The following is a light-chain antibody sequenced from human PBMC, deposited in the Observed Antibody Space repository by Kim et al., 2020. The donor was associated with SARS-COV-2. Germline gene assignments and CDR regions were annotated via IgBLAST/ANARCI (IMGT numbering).Light chain of an antibody. CDR3: QQYNKWPYT. CDR2: GAS. V-gene: IGKV3-15*01. CDR1: QSVSSN. J-gene: IGKJ2*01. Sequence: EIVMTQSPATLSVSPGERATLSCRASQSVSSNLAWYQQKPGQAPRLFIYGASTRATGVPAGFSGSGSGTEFTLTISSLQSEDFAVYYCQQYNKWPYTFGQGTKVEI.